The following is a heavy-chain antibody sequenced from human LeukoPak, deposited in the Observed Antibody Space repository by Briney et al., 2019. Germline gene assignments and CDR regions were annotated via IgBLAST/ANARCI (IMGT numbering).Heavy chain of an antibody. CDR2: ISYDGSNK. J-gene: IGHJ4*02. V-gene: IGHV3-30-3*01. Sequence: GGALRLSCAASGFTFSSYAMHWVRQAPGKGLEGVAVISYDGSNKYYADSVKGRFTISRDNSKNTLYLQMNSLRAEGTAVYYCARDPDDYVWGSYRYSRRLDYWGQGTRVGVSS. CDR1: GFTFSSYA. D-gene: IGHD3-16*02. CDR3: ARDPDDYVWGSYRYSRRLDY.